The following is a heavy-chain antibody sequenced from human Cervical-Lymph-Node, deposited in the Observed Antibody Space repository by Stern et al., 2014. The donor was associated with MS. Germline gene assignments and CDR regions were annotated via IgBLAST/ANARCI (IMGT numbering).Heavy chain of an antibody. V-gene: IGHV7-4-1*02. Sequence: VQLVQSGSELKKPGASVKVSCKASGYSFTHFALNWVRHAPGQGLQWMGWINTNTGNPSYAQAFTGRFVFSLDTSGSTAYLQISSLKAEDTAVYYCARDPHDYGDRFDYWGQGTLVTVSS. CDR3: ARDPHDYGDRFDY. D-gene: IGHD4-17*01. J-gene: IGHJ4*02. CDR2: INTNTGNP. CDR1: GYSFTHFA.